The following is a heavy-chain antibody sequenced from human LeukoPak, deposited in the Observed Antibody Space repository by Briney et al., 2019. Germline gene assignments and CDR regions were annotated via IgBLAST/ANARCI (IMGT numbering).Heavy chain of an antibody. V-gene: IGHV4-4*07. J-gene: IGHJ2*01. D-gene: IGHD1-1*01. CDR2: VYTSGTT. CDR1: CSSISNDY. CDR3: ARLGTSNFWYFDL. Sequence: PSETLSLTCSVACSSISNDYWSWIRQPAGKGLEWIGRVYTSGTTNYNPSLRSRVTMSVDTSKNQFSLNLSSVTAADTAVYFCARLGTSNFWYFDLWGRGTQVTVSS.